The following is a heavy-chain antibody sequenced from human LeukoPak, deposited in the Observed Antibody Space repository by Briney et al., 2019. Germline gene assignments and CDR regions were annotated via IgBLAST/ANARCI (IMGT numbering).Heavy chain of an antibody. J-gene: IGHJ5*02. Sequence: GASVKVSCKASGYTFTSYDINWVRQATGQGPEWMGWMNPNSGNTGYAQKFQGRVTMTRNTAISTAYMELSGLRSEDTAVYYCASPSAQIPLSSGYYNAWGQGTLVTVSS. CDR2: MNPNSGNT. D-gene: IGHD3-22*01. V-gene: IGHV1-8*01. CDR1: GYTFTSYD. CDR3: ASPSAQIPLSSGYYNA.